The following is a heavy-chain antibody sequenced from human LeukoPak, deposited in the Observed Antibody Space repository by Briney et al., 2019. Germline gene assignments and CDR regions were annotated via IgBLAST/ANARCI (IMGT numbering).Heavy chain of an antibody. CDR3: ARPDGDSDY. CDR1: GGSISSSSYY. CDR2: VYFGGSS. V-gene: IGHV4-39*01. Sequence: SETLSLTCTVSGGSISSSSYYWGWIRQPPGKGLEWIGSVYFGGSSYYNPSLKSRVTISVDTSNNQFSLKVRSVTAADTAVYYCARPDGDSDYWGQGTLVTVSS. J-gene: IGHJ4*02. D-gene: IGHD4-17*01.